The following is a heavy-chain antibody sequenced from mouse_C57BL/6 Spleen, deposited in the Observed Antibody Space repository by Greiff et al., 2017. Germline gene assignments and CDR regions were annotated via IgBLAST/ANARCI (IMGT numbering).Heavy chain of an antibody. CDR3: ARQAYGNWFAY. V-gene: IGHV1-50*01. D-gene: IGHD2-1*01. J-gene: IGHJ3*01. CDR1: GYTFTSYW. Sequence: QVQLQQPGAELVKPGASVTLSCKASGYTFTSYWLQWVKQRPGQGLEWIGEIDPSDSYTTYNQKFKGKATLTVDTSSSTAYMQLSSLTSEDSAVYYCARQAYGNWFAYWGQGTLVTVSA. CDR2: IDPSDSYT.